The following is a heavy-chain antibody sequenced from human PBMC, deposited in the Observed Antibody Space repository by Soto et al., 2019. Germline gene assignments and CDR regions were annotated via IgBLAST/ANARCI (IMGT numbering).Heavy chain of an antibody. CDR3: SKAMIGSYDSDAFDV. Sequence: HPGGSLRPSCAASGFSFSRYGIHWVRQAPGKALEWVAVISYDASTTFSADSAKGRFTFSRDNSQNTLFLQMNSLRPEDTAVYYCSKAMIGSYDSDAFDVWGQGTVVTVSS. CDR2: ISYDASTT. D-gene: IGHD3-22*01. V-gene: IGHV3-30*18. J-gene: IGHJ3*01. CDR1: GFSFSRYG.